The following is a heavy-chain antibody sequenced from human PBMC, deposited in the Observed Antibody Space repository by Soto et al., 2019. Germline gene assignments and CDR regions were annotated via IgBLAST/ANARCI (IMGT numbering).Heavy chain of an antibody. CDR2: IYYSGST. J-gene: IGHJ4*02. V-gene: IGHV4-30-4*01. CDR1: GGSISSGDYY. Sequence: SETLSLTCTVSGGSISSGDYYWSWIRQPPGKGLEWIGYIYYSGSTYYNPSLKSRVTISVDTSKNQFSLKLSSVTAADTAVYYCARGAAEYDYFDYWGQGTLVTVSS. CDR3: ARGAAEYDYFDY. D-gene: IGHD6-25*01.